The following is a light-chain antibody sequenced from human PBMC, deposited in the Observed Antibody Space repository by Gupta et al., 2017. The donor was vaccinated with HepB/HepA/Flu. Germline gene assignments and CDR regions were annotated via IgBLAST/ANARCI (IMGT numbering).Light chain of an antibody. Sequence: DFHMTQSPSSLSASVGDRITITCRASQSISRSLNWYRQKPGKAPELLINATSNLQTRVPSTFSGRGSGTEFTLTITSLQSEDFATYFCQQSFSTPWTFGQGTKVEIK. J-gene: IGKJ1*01. CDR3: QQSFSTPWT. CDR2: ATS. V-gene: IGKV1-39*01. CDR1: QSISRS.